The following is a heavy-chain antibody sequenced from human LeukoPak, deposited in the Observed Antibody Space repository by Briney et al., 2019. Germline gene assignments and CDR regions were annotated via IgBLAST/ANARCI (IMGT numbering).Heavy chain of an antibody. J-gene: IGHJ4*02. V-gene: IGHV3-23*01. D-gene: IGHD3-10*01. CDR3: AKYGSGTYYNGIY. Sequence: PGGPLRLSCAASGFTLSSYAMTWVRQAPGKGLQWVSTISVSGGSTYYADSVKGRFTISRDTSKSTLYLQMNSLRDEDTAVYYCAKYGSGTYYNGIYWGQGTLVTVSS. CDR1: GFTLSSYA. CDR2: ISVSGGST.